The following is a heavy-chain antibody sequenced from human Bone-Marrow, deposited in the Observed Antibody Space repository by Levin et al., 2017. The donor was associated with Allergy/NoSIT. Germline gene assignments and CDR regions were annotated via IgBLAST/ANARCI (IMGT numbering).Heavy chain of an antibody. J-gene: IGHJ2*01. Sequence: SQTLSLTCTVSGGSISSYYWSWIRQPPGKGLEWIGYIYYSGSTNYNPSLKSRVTISVDTSKNQFSLKLSSVTAADTAVYYCAREPHSTPGWYFDLWGRGTLVTVSS. CDR2: IYYSGST. V-gene: IGHV4-59*01. D-gene: IGHD2-2*01. CDR1: GGSISSYY. CDR3: AREPHSTPGWYFDL.